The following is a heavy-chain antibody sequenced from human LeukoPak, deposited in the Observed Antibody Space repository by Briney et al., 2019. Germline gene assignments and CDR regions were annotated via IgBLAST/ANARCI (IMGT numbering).Heavy chain of an antibody. CDR2: IKQDGSEE. Sequence: GGSLRLSCAASGFSFSGHWMSWVRQTPGKGLEWVANIKQDGSEEYYVDSVKGRFTISRDNAKNSLYLQMNSLRGEDTAMYYCARWANTIDYWGQGAQVTVSS. J-gene: IGHJ4*02. CDR3: ARWANTIDY. CDR1: GFSFSGHW. V-gene: IGHV3-7*01.